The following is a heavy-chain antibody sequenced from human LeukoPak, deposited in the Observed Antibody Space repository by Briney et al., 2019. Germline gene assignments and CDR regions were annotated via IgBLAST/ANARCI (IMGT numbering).Heavy chain of an antibody. CDR3: AKDLPTAFFDY. D-gene: IGHD2-2*01. CDR2: ISGSGGST. V-gene: IGHV3-23*01. J-gene: IGHJ4*02. CDR1: GFTFSNHA. Sequence: PGGSLRLSCAASGFTFSNHAMSWVRQAPGKGLEWVSVISGSGGSTYYADSVKGRFTISRDNSKNTLYLHMSSLRAEDTAVYYCAKDLPTAFFDYWGQGTLVTVSS.